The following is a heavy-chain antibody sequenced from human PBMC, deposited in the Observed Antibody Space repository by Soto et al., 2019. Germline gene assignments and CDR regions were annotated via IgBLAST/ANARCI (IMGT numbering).Heavy chain of an antibody. V-gene: IGHV1-3*05. CDR2: INAGNGNT. CDR3: ARHGSAWDY. J-gene: IGHJ4*02. D-gene: IGHD6-19*01. Sequence: QVQLVQSGAEDKKPGASVKVSCKASGYTFTDYAMHWVRQAPGQRLEWMGWINAGNGNTKYSQKFQGRGTITRDTAASTASMELSRLRSEDTAVYYCARHGSAWDYWGQGTLVTVSS. CDR1: GYTFTDYA.